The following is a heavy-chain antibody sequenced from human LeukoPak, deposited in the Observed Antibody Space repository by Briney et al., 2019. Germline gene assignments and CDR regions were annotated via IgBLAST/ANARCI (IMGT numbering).Heavy chain of an antibody. CDR2: ISGSGGST. CDR1: GFTFSSYA. Sequence: PGGSLRLSCAASGFTFSSYAMSWVHQAPGKGLEWVSAISGSGGSTYYADSVKGRFTISRDNSKNTLYLQMNSLRAEDTAVYYCAKEPEDYYGSGSSPYYFDYWGQRTLVTVSS. V-gene: IGHV3-23*01. CDR3: AKEPEDYYGSGSSPYYFDY. D-gene: IGHD3-10*01. J-gene: IGHJ4*02.